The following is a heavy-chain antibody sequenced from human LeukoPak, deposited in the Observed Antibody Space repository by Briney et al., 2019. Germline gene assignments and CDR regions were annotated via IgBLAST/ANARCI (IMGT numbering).Heavy chain of an antibody. CDR1: GYILTSYA. J-gene: IGHJ6*02. CDR3: ARLRISSVDMDV. Sequence: ASVKVSCKASGYILTSYAMHWVRQAPGQRLEWMGWINAGNGHTKYSQKFQGRVTITRDTSANIAYMELSSLRSEDTAVYYCARLRISSVDMDVWGQGTSVTVSS. CDR2: INAGNGHT. V-gene: IGHV1-3*01. D-gene: IGHD2/OR15-2a*01.